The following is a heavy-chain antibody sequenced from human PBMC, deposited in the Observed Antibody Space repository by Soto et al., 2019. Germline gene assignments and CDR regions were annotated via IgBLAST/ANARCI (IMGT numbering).Heavy chain of an antibody. Sequence: ASVKVSCKASGYTFTSYGISWVRQAPGQGLEWMGWISAYNGNTNYAQKLQGRVTMTTDTSTSTAYMELRSLRSDDTAVYYCALQSYDILTRYWFDYWGQGTLVTVSS. CDR1: GYTFTSYG. D-gene: IGHD3-9*01. CDR3: ALQSYDILTRYWFDY. J-gene: IGHJ4*02. CDR2: ISAYNGNT. V-gene: IGHV1-18*01.